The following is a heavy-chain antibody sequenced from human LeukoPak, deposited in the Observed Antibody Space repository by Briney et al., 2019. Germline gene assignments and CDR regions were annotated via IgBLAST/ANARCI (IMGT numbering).Heavy chain of an antibody. Sequence: ASVKASCKASGGTFSSYTISWVRQAPGQGLEWMGRIIPILGIANYAQKFQGRVTITADKSTSTAYMELSSLRSEDTAVYYCARDGDTAMYYFDYWGQGTLVTVSS. CDR2: IIPILGIA. CDR3: ARDGDTAMYYFDY. CDR1: GGTFSSYT. J-gene: IGHJ4*02. D-gene: IGHD5-18*01. V-gene: IGHV1-69*04.